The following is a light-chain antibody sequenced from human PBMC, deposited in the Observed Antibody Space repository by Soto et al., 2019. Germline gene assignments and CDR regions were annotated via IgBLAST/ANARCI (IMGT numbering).Light chain of an antibody. CDR3: SSYTGSNTVV. Sequence: QSVLTQPASVSGSPGQSITISCTGTSSDVGGSNYVSWYQQHPGKAPKLMIYNVSNRPSGVSDRFSGSKSGNTASLTISGLQAEDEADYYCSSYTGSNTVVFGGGTQLTVL. CDR1: SSDVGGSNY. CDR2: NVS. J-gene: IGLJ2*01. V-gene: IGLV2-14*01.